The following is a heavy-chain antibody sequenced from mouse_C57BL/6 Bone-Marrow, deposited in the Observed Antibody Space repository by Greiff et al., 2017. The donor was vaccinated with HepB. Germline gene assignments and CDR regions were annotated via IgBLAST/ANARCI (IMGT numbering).Heavy chain of an antibody. V-gene: IGHV1-52*01. Sequence: QVQLQQPGAELVRPGSSVKLSCKASGYTFTSYWMHWVKQRPIQGLEWIGNIDPSDSETHYNQKFKDKATLTVDKSSSTAYMQLSSLTSEDSAVYYCARGSTVVAHEGYWYFDVWGTGTTVTVSS. J-gene: IGHJ1*03. CDR1: GYTFTSYW. D-gene: IGHD1-1*01. CDR2: IDPSDSET. CDR3: ARGSTVVAHEGYWYFDV.